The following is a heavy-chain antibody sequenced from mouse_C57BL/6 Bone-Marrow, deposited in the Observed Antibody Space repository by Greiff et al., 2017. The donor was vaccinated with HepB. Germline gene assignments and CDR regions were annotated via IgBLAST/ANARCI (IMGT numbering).Heavy chain of an antibody. CDR2: INPSSGYT. CDR3: ARDDGYSAWFAY. D-gene: IGHD2-3*01. V-gene: IGHV1-4*01. J-gene: IGHJ3*01. Sequence: VKLQESGAELARPGASVKMSCKASGYTFTSYTMHWVKQRPGQGLEWIGYINPSSGYTKYNQKFKDKATLTADKSSSTAYMQLSSLSSEDSAVYYCARDDGYSAWFAYWGQGTLVTVAA. CDR1: GYTFTSYT.